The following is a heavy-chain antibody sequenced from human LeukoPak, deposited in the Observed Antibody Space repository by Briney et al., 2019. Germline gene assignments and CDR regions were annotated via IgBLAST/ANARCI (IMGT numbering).Heavy chain of an antibody. Sequence: GESLKISCKGSGYSFTSYWIGWVRQMPGRGLEWMGIIYPGDSETRYSPAFQGQVSISADKSTSTAYLQWSSLKASDTAMYYCARHSFGNWNDGSFDYWGQGTLVTVSS. J-gene: IGHJ4*02. CDR2: IYPGDSET. CDR1: GYSFTSYW. CDR3: ARHSFGNWNDGSFDY. V-gene: IGHV5-51*01. D-gene: IGHD1-1*01.